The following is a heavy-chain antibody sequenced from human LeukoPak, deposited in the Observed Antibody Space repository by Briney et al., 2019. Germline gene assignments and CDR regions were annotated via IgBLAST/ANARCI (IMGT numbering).Heavy chain of an antibody. J-gene: IGHJ4*02. V-gene: IGHV4-59*01. CDR2: IYYSGST. CDR3: ARGSPSDY. CDR1: GGSISSYY. Sequence: SETLSLTCTVPGGSISSYYWSWIRQPPGKGLEWIGYIYYSGSTNYNPSLKSRVTISVDTSKNQFSLKLSSVTAADTAVYYCARGSPSDYWGQGTLVTVSS.